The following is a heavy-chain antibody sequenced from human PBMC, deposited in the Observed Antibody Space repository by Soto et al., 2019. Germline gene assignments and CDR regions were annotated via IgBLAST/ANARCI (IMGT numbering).Heavy chain of an antibody. V-gene: IGHV4-31*03. J-gene: IGHJ6*03. Sequence: QVQLQESGPGLVKPSQTLSLTCTVSGGSISSGGYYWSWIRQHPGKGLEWIGYIYYSGSTYYNPSLQRRVTISVDTSKNQFSLKLSSVTAADTAVYYCARGSPYCSGGSCYSNYYMDVWGKGTTVTVSS. D-gene: IGHD2-15*01. CDR1: GGSISSGGYY. CDR3: ARGSPYCSGGSCYSNYYMDV. CDR2: IYYSGST.